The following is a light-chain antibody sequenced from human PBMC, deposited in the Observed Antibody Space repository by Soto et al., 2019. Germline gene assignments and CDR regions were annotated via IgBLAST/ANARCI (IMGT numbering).Light chain of an antibody. CDR1: SSDVGGYNY. CDR3: SSYTTSNTRQIV. V-gene: IGLV2-14*01. Sequence: QSVLTQPASVSGSPGQSITISCTGTSSDVGGYNYVSWYQQHPGKAPKLMIYDVSNRPSGVSNRFSGSKFGNTASLTISGLQPEDEADYYCSSYTTSNTRQIVFGTGTKVTVL. J-gene: IGLJ1*01. CDR2: DVS.